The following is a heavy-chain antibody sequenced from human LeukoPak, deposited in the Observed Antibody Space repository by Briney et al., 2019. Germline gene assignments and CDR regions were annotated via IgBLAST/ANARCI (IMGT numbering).Heavy chain of an antibody. CDR1: GGSVTDYY. V-gene: IGHV4-59*02. J-gene: IGHJ5*02. CDR2: IYYTGT. Sequence: SETLSLTCTVSGGSVTDYYWSWIRQSPGKGLEWIGYIYYTGTSYNPSLKSRVTISVDTSKNQFSLKLSSVTAADTAVYYCARYYLQWLARSTNWFDPWGQGTLVTVSS. D-gene: IGHD6-19*01. CDR3: ARYYLQWLARSTNWFDP.